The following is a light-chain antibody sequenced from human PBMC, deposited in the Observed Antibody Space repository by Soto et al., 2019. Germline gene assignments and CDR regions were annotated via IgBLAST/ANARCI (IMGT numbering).Light chain of an antibody. Sequence: QSALTQSASVSGSPGQSITIPCTGTSSDVGGYDYVSWYQQHPGKVPKLIIYEVIKRPSGVSHRFSGSKSGNTASLTNSGLQTEDEADYYCSSYTPSSALVFGGGTTLTVL. CDR2: EVI. CDR1: SSDVGGYDY. CDR3: SSYTPSSALV. V-gene: IGLV2-14*01. J-gene: IGLJ2*01.